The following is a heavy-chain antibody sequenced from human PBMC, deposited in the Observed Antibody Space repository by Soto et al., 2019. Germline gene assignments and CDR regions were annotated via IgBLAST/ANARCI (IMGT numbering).Heavy chain of an antibody. Sequence: RLSCAASGFTFINVWMTWVRQAPGKGLEWLGRIKRKIEGETTEYAAPVKGRFTISRDDSKDTTYLQMNSLKIEDTGAYYCTTGDCEGGRCHAFDIWGHGKVVTVSS. CDR2: IKRKIEGETT. J-gene: IGHJ3*02. D-gene: IGHD2-15*01. CDR1: GFTFINVW. CDR3: TTGDCEGGRCHAFDI. V-gene: IGHV3-15*01.